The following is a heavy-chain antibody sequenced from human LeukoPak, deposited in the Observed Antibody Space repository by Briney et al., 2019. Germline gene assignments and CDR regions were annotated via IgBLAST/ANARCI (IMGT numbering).Heavy chain of an antibody. J-gene: IGHJ4*02. V-gene: IGHV4-61*01. CDR2: IYYSGST. Sequence: SETLSLTCTVSGGSVSSGSYYWSWIRQPPGKGLEWIGHIYYSGSTNYNPSLKSRVTISVDTSKNQFSLRLSSVTAADTAVYYCARVLVEATTLIDYWGQGTLVTVSS. CDR3: ARVLVEATTLIDY. D-gene: IGHD5-12*01. CDR1: GGSVSSGSYY.